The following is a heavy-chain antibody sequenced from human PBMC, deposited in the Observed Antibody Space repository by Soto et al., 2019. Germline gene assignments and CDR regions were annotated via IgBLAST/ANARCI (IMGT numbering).Heavy chain of an antibody. V-gene: IGHV4-59*02. J-gene: IGHJ5*02. CDR3: ARSYYDSTGLAVDP. Sequence: QMQLQASGPGLVKPSETLSLTCNVSGASVSNGYWSWIRQPPGKALEWIGFMYFGGSFNYNPSLTSRATIPVETSKNQFSMKLTSVTASDTAVYYCARSYYDSTGLAVDPWGQGTLVTVSS. D-gene: IGHD3-22*01. CDR1: GASVSNGY. CDR2: MYFGGSF.